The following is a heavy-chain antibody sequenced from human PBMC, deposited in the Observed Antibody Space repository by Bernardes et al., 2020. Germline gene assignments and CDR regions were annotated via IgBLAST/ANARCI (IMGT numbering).Heavy chain of an antibody. D-gene: IGHD4-17*01. CDR2: ISSNGGST. J-gene: IGHJ4*02. V-gene: IGHV3-64D*06. CDR1: GFTFSSYA. CDR3: VKDFLTTVVTPCYAFDY. Sequence: GWSLRLSCSASGFTFSSYAMHWVRQAPGKGLEYVSAISSNGGSTYYADSVKGRFTISRDNSKNTLYLQMSSLRAEDTAVYYCVKDFLTTVVTPCYAFDYWGQGTLVTVSS.